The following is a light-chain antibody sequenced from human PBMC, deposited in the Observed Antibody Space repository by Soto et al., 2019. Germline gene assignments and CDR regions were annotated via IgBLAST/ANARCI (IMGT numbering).Light chain of an antibody. CDR3: TSYTSTSTLV. J-gene: IGLJ2*01. V-gene: IGLV2-14*01. CDR2: EAA. Sequence: QSVLTQPASVSESPGQSITISCTGTSNDIGANDYVSWYQHHPGQAPKILIYEAANRPSGVSHRFSGSKSGNTASLTISGLQAEDEADYFCTSYTSTSTLVFGGGTKLTVL. CDR1: SNDIGANDY.